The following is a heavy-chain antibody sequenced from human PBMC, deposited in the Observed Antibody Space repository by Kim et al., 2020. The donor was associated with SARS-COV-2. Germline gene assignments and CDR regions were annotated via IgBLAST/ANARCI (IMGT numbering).Heavy chain of an antibody. CDR3: ATDSVYGGDSVVDN. CDR1: GFTFNSCR. Sequence: GGSLRLSCTASGFTFNSCRMKWVRQAPGKGLEWVSYISSSSTTIYYADSVKGRFTISRDNAKNSLYLQMNSLRDEDTAVYYCATDSVYGGDSVVDNWGQGILVTVS. D-gene: IGHD2-21*02. J-gene: IGHJ4*02. V-gene: IGHV3-48*02. CDR2: ISSSSTTI.